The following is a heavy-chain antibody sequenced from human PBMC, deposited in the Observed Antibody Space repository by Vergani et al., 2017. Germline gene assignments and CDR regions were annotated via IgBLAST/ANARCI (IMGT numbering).Heavy chain of an antibody. CDR1: GGTFSSYA. Sequence: QVQLVQSGAEVKKPGSSVKVSCKASGGTFSSYAISWVRQAPGQGLEWMGRIIPIFGTANYAQKFQGRVTITADESTSTAYMELSSLRSEDTAVYYCARDGSGSYYKYYYGMDVWGRGTTVTVSS. V-gene: IGHV1-69*13. CDR3: ARDGSGSYYKYYYGMDV. CDR2: IIPIFGTA. J-gene: IGHJ6*01. D-gene: IGHD3-10*01.